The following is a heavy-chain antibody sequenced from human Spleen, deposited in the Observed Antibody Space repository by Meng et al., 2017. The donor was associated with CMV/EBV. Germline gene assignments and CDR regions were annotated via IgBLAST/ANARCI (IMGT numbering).Heavy chain of an antibody. D-gene: IGHD3-3*01. V-gene: IGHV4-34*01. CDR2: INHSGST. CDR1: GGSFSGYC. J-gene: IGHJ4*02. CDR3: ARLRGFWSGYYKGVDFDY. Sequence: SETLSLTCAVYGGSFSGYCWSWIRQPPGKGLEWIGEINHSGSTNYNPSLKSRVTISVDTSKNQFSLKLSSVTAADTAVYYCARLRGFWSGYYKGVDFDYWGQGTLVTVSS.